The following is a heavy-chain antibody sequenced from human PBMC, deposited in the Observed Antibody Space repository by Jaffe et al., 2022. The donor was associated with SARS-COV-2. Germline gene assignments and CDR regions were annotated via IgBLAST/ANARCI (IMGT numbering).Heavy chain of an antibody. D-gene: IGHD2-2*02. CDR2: ISGHGGST. CDR3: AKSVKWGVTIRGDYFDF. Sequence: EVQLLESGGGLVQPGGSLRLSCTASGFTFNTYAMNWVRQAPGKGPERVSGISGHGGSTFYAGSVEGRFTISRDNLENKLYLQMNSLRAEDTAIYYCAKSVKWGVTIRGDYFDFWGQGTLVTVSS. CDR1: GFTFNTYA. V-gene: IGHV3-23*01. J-gene: IGHJ4*02.